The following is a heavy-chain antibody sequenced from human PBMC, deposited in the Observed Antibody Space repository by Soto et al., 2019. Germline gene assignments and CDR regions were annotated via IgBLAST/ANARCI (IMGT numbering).Heavy chain of an antibody. Sequence: VQLLESGGGLVQPGGSLRLSCAASGSAFSSHGMSWVRQAPGRGLEWVSAISGSGGSTFFADSVKGRFSISRDNSKNTLYLHMNSLRAEDTAMYYCAKDHRDCIGSGCYGAFDFWGQGALVTVSS. J-gene: IGHJ4*02. CDR3: AKDHRDCIGSGCYGAFDF. D-gene: IGHD2-15*01. CDR2: ISGSGGST. CDR1: GSAFSSHG. V-gene: IGHV3-23*01.